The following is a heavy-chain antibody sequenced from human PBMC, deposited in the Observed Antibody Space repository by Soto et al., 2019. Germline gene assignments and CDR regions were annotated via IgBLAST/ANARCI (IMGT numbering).Heavy chain of an antibody. J-gene: IGHJ4*02. V-gene: IGHV1-46*01. CDR3: ARVIVGAILDY. CDR2: INPSGGST. CDR1: GYTFTSYY. Sequence: AASVKVSCKASGYTFTSYYTHWVRQATGQGLEWMGIINPSGGSTSYAQKFQGRVTMTRDTSTSTVYMELSSLRSEDTAVYCCARVIVGAILDYWGQGTLVTVSS. D-gene: IGHD1-26*01.